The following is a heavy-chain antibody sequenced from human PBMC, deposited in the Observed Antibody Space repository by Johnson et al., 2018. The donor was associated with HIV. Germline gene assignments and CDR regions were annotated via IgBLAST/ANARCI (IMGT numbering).Heavy chain of an antibody. V-gene: IGHV3-7*01. J-gene: IGHJ3*02. Sequence: VQLVESGGGLVQPGGSLRLSCAASGFTFNSQWMTWVRQAPGKGLEWVANINQDGSENHYVDSVKGRFTISRDNSKNTLYRQMNSLRAEDTAVYYCARQTLRAFDIWGQGTMVTVSS. CDR3: ARQTLRAFDI. CDR1: GFTFNSQW. CDR2: INQDGSEN.